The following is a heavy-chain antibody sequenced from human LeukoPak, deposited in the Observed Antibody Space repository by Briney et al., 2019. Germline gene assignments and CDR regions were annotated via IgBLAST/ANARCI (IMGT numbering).Heavy chain of an antibody. CDR1: GFTFSTYS. V-gene: IGHV3-48*01. CDR3: ARDRGGTTVTYFVDY. Sequence: GGSLRLSCAASGFTFSTYSMNWVRQAPGKGLEWISYISSSSSTIYYADSVKGRFTTSRDNAKNSLYLQMNSLRAEDTAVYYCARDRGGTTVTYFVDYWGQGTLVTVSS. D-gene: IGHD4-17*01. J-gene: IGHJ4*02. CDR2: ISSSSSTI.